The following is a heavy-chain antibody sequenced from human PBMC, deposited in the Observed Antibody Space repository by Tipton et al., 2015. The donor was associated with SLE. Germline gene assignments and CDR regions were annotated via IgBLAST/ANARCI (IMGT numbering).Heavy chain of an antibody. CDR1: GGTFSSYA. CDR3: NIVVVPAAMWMGPYYYYGMDV. CDR2: IIPIFGTA. V-gene: IGHV1-69*01. Sequence: QLVQSGAEVKKPGSSVKVSCKASGGTFSSYAISWVRQAPGQGLEWMGGIIPIFGTANYAQKFQGRVTITADESTSTAYMELSSLRSEDTAVYYCNIVVVPAAMWMGPYYYYGMDVWGQGTTVTVSS. J-gene: IGHJ6*02. D-gene: IGHD2-2*01.